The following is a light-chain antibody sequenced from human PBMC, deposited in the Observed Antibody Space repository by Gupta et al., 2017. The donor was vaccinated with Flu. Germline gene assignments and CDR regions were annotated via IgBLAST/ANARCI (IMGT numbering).Light chain of an antibody. CDR2: GNS. Sequence: QSVLTQPPSVSGAPGQRVTISCTGSSSNIGAGYDVHVYQQLPGTAPKLLIYGNSNRPSGVPDRFSGSKSGTSASLAITGLQAEDEADYYCQSYDSSLSGAWVFGGGTKLTVL. CDR3: QSYDSSLSGAWV. V-gene: IGLV1-40*01. CDR1: SSNIGAGYD. J-gene: IGLJ3*02.